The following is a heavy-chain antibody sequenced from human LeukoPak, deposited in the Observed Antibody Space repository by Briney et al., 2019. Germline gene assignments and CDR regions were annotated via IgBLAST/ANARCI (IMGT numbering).Heavy chain of an antibody. CDR3: ARDIVVVPAAILPNYYYYYGMDV. D-gene: IGHD2-2*01. Sequence: GASVKVSCRASGYTFTGYYMHWVRQAPGQGLEWMGWINPNSGGTNYAQKFQGRVTMTRDTSISTAYMELSRLRSDDTAVYYCARDIVVVPAAILPNYYYYYGMDVWGQGTTVTVSS. CDR2: INPNSGGT. CDR1: GYTFTGYY. V-gene: IGHV1-2*02. J-gene: IGHJ6*02.